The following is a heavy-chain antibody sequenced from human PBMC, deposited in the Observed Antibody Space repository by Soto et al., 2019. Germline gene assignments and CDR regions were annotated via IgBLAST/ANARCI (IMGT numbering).Heavy chain of an antibody. V-gene: IGHV6-1*01. CDR1: GGSVSSNSAA. CDR2: TYYRSRWYN. J-gene: IGHJ6*03. D-gene: IGHD1-7*01. CDR3: AGTTSHQWYYMDV. Sequence: SQTLSLTCVISGGSVSSNSAAWNWIRLSPSRGLEWLARTYYRSRWYNDYAVSVRSRITVNPDTSKNQFSLQLTSVTPEDTAVYYCAGTTSHQWYYMDVSGKATTVTVSS.